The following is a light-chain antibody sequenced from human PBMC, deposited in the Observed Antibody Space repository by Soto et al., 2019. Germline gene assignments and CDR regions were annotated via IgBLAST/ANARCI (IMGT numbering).Light chain of an antibody. J-gene: IGLJ1*01. V-gene: IGLV2-14*01. CDR3: TSYTRYSTYV. Sequence: QSALTQPASVSGSPGQAITISCTGTSSDVGNYNYVSWYQQHPGKAPKLMIYEASNRPSGVSYRFSGSKSGNTASLTISGLQAEDEADYYCTSYTRYSTYVFGTGTKPTVL. CDR2: EAS. CDR1: SSDVGNYNY.